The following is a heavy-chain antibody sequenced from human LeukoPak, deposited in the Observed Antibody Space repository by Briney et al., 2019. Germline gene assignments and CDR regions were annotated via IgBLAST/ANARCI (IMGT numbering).Heavy chain of an antibody. Sequence: GRSLRLSCAASGFTFDDYAMHWVRQAPGKGLEWVSGISWNSGSIGYADSVKGRFTISRDNAKNSLYLQMNSLRAEDTAVYYCASYTEGGYDYVWGSYRYTSTDYWGQGTLVTVSS. CDR3: ASYTEGGYDYVWGSYRYTSTDY. V-gene: IGHV3-9*01. CDR1: GFTFDDYA. J-gene: IGHJ4*02. CDR2: ISWNSGSI. D-gene: IGHD3-16*02.